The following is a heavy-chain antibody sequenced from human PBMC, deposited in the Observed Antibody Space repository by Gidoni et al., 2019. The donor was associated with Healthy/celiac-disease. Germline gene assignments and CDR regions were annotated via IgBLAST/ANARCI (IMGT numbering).Heavy chain of an antibody. J-gene: IGHJ4*02. CDR3: ARPQDGDYENYFDY. D-gene: IGHD4-17*01. Sequence: EVQLLESGGDLVQPGGSLRLSCAASGFTCSSYAMGWVRQAPGKGLEWVSAISGSGGSTYYADSVKGRFTISRDNSKNTLYLQMNSLRAEDTAVYYCARPQDGDYENYFDYWGQGTLVTVSS. CDR2: ISGSGGST. CDR1: GFTCSSYA. V-gene: IGHV3-23*01.